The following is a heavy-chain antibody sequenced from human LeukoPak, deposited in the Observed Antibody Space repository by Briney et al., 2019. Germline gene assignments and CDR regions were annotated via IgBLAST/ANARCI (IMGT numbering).Heavy chain of an antibody. J-gene: IGHJ4*02. D-gene: IGHD3-10*01. Sequence: ASVKVSCKASGYTFTGYYVHWVQQAPGQGLEWMGWINPKSGGTAYEPKFQGRVTVTRDTSISTAYMELRSLRSDDTAVYYCARGFYYGSGNYFEYWGQGTLVTVSS. CDR3: ARGFYYGSGNYFEY. CDR2: INPKSGGT. CDR1: GYTFTGYY. V-gene: IGHV1-2*02.